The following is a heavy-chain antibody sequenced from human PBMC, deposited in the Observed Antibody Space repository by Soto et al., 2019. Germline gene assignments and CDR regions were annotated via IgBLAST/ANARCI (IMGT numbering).Heavy chain of an antibody. CDR3: VRQGIDYLHGLVDV. J-gene: IGHJ6*02. V-gene: IGHV4-59*08. D-gene: IGHD4-17*01. CDR1: SDPDRSHN. Sequence: QVQLQQSGPRLVKPSETLSLTCTVSSDPDRSHNWGWIRQPPGRGLEWIGYVYYTGDTAYNPSLRGWVNISADSSENDISLTLNSMTAADTAGYYCVRQGIDYLHGLVDVWGQGTTGSVSS. CDR2: VYYTGDT.